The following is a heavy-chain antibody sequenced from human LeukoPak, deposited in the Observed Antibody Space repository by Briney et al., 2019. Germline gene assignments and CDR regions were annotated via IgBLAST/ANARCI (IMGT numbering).Heavy chain of an antibody. J-gene: IGHJ4*02. V-gene: IGHV1-2*02. CDR1: GYTFTGYY. CDR2: INPNSGGT. Sequence: VSVKVSFKASGYTFTGYYMHWVRQAPGQGLEWMGWINPNSGGTIYAQRFQGRVTMTRDTSISTAYMELSGLRSDDTAVYYCARPFSTSGIAVAGSFDYWGQGTLVTVSS. CDR3: ARPFSTSGIAVAGSFDY. D-gene: IGHD6-19*01.